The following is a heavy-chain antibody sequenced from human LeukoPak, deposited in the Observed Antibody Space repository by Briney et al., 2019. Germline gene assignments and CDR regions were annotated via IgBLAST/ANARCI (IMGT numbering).Heavy chain of an antibody. J-gene: IGHJ3*02. D-gene: IGHD6-13*01. Sequence: VASVKVSCKASGYTFTSYAMNWVRQAPGQGLEWMGWINTNTGNPTYAQGFTGRFVFSLDTSVSTAYLQISSLKAEDTAVYYCARDGYSSSWYGGDAFDIWGQGTMVTVSS. CDR1: GYTFTSYA. CDR2: INTNTGNP. CDR3: ARDGYSSSWYGGDAFDI. V-gene: IGHV7-4-1*02.